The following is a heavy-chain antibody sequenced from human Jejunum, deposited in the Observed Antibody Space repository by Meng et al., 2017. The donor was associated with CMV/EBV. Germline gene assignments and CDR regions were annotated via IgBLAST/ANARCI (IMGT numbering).Heavy chain of an antibody. CDR2: LDYGGGRT. CDR1: GFTFSSSA. Sequence: GCGFTFSSSAMSWVRQAPGKGLEWVAGLDYGGGRTYYGDSVKGRFIISRDNSQNRVYLQMTSLRDEDTAIYYCARDLGYISAFDVWGQGTVVTVSS. D-gene: IGHD5-18*01. CDR3: ARDLGYISAFDV. V-gene: IGHV3-23*01. J-gene: IGHJ4*02.